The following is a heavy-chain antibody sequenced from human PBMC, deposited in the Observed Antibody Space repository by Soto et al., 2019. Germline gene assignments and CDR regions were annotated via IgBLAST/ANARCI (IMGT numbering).Heavy chain of an antibody. CDR1: GYTFTTYG. V-gene: IGHV1-18*01. J-gene: IGHJ5*02. D-gene: IGHD5-12*01. CDR2: ISAYNGNT. CDR3: ARTVTEYMVATLGWFDP. Sequence: QVQLVQSGAEVKKPGASVKVSCKASGYTFTTYGISWVRQAPGQGLEWMGWISAYNGNTNYAQKLQGRVTMTTDTSTSTAYTELRSLRSDDTAVYYCARTVTEYMVATLGWFDPWGQGTLVTVPS.